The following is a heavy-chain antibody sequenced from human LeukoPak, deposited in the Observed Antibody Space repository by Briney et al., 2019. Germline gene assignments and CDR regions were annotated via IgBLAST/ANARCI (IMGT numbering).Heavy chain of an antibody. Sequence: SETLSLTCTVSGGSISSYYWSWIRQPPGKGLEWIGYIYYSGSTYYNPSLKSRLSISADTSKNQFSLKLRSVTAADTAVYYCARETHDPTMVRGVVDYWGRGTLVTVSS. D-gene: IGHD3-10*01. CDR3: ARETHDPTMVRGVVDY. CDR2: IYYSGST. CDR1: GGSISSYY. V-gene: IGHV4-59*12. J-gene: IGHJ4*02.